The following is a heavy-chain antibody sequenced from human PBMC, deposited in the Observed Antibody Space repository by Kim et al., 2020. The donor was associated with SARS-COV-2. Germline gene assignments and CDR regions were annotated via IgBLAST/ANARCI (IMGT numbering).Heavy chain of an antibody. CDR3: ARAPYCSSTSCQVPGDAFDI. V-gene: IGHV1-18*01. J-gene: IGHJ3*02. D-gene: IGHD2-2*01. CDR1: GYTFTSYG. Sequence: ASVKVSCKASGYTFTSYGISWVRQAPGQGLEWMGWISAYNGNTNYAQKLQGRVTMTTDTSTSTAYMELRSLRSDDTAVYYCARAPYCSSTSCQVPGDAFDIWGQGTMVTVSS. CDR2: ISAYNGNT.